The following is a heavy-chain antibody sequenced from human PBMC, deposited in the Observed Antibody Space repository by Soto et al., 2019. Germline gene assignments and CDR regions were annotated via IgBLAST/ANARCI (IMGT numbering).Heavy chain of an antibody. CDR3: ARDQGVAAAGITWFDP. CDR2: IHSSGST. CDR1: GASMNSYH. Sequence: PSETLSLTCTVSGASMNSYHWSWIRQPAGKGLEWIGHIHSSGSTNYNPSRKSRVTMSVDTSKNQFSLRLMSLTAANTAVYYCARDQGVAAAGITWFDPWGQGSLVTVSS. D-gene: IGHD6-13*01. V-gene: IGHV4-4*07. J-gene: IGHJ5*02.